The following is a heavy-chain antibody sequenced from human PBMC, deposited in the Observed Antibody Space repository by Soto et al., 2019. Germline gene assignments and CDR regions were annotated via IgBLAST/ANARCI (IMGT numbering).Heavy chain of an antibody. CDR1: GSSISPFY. V-gene: IGHV4-59*01. J-gene: IGHJ4*02. Sequence: PSETLSLTCTVSGSSISPFYWSWIRQPPGKGLEWIGYIYYTESTKYNPSLKSRATLSLGTSRNQLSLKLSSVTAADTAVYFCTRVGGYYGDYPNFDYWGPGTLVTVSS. CDR3: TRVGGYYGDYPNFDY. CDR2: IYYTEST. D-gene: IGHD4-17*01.